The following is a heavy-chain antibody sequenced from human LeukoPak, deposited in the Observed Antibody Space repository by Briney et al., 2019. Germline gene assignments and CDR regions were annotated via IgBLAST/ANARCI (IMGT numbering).Heavy chain of an antibody. J-gene: IGHJ4*02. CDR1: GFTVSSNY. Sequence: GGSLRLSCAASGFTVSSNYMSWVRQAPGKGLEWVSVIYSGGSTYYADSVKGRFTISRDNSKNTLYLQMNSLRAEDTAVYYCARGTPSRVLARNSATYFDYWGQGTLVTVSS. CDR2: IYSGGST. D-gene: IGHD4-23*01. CDR3: ARGTPSRVLARNSATYFDY. V-gene: IGHV3-53*01.